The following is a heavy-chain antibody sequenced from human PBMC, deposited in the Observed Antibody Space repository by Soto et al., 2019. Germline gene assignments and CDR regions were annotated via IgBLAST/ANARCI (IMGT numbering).Heavy chain of an antibody. CDR3: AKDGDFGEDGPAEYFEH. V-gene: IGHV3-23*01. CDR2: TTGSGANK. J-gene: IGHJ1*01. D-gene: IGHD4-17*01. Sequence: EVNLLESGGGLVQPGESLRISCVGSGFTFKNYGMTWVRQAPGKGLEWVSGTTGSGANKHYADSVRGRFTISRDNSKNTVDLEMKSLRVEDTAVYYCAKDGDFGEDGPAEYFEHWGQGTLVTVSS. CDR1: GFTFKNYG.